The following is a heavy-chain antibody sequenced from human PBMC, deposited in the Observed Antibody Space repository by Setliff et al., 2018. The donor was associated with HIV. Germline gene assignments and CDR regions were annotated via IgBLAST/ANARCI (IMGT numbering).Heavy chain of an antibody. V-gene: IGHV7-4-1*02. CDR3: ARGLIYSSGWYRNSDAFDI. J-gene: IGHJ3*02. CDR2: INTNTGNP. CDR1: GGTFSSYA. D-gene: IGHD6-19*01. Sequence: ASVKVSCKASGGTFSSYAMNWVRQAPGQGLEWMGWINTNTGNPTYAQGFTGRFVFSLDTSVSTAYLQISSLKAEDTAVYYCARGLIYSSGWYRNSDAFDIWGQGTMVTVSS.